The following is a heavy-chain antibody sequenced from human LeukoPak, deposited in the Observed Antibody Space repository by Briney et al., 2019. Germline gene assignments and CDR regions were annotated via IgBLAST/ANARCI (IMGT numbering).Heavy chain of an antibody. J-gene: IGHJ3*02. V-gene: IGHV3-64D*06. CDR3: VKDHDWGAFHI. Sequence: GGSLRLSCSASGFTFSTYAMHWARQAPGKGLEYVSGISSNGGSTYYADSVKGRFTISRDNSKNTLYLQMSSLRVEDTAVYYCVKDHDWGAFHIWGQGTMVTVSS. D-gene: IGHD7-27*01. CDR1: GFTFSTYA. CDR2: ISSNGGST.